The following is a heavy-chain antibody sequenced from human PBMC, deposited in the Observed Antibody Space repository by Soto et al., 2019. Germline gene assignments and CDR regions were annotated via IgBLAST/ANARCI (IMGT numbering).Heavy chain of an antibody. CDR3: ARVSLAGYDFWSGYYPPYYYYYYMGV. D-gene: IGHD3-3*01. CDR1: GGSISSYY. Sequence: SETLSLTCTVSGGSISSYYWSWIRQPPGKGLEWIGYIYYSGSTNYNPSLKSRVTISVDTSKNQFSLKLSSVTAADTAVYYCARVSLAGYDFWSGYYPPYYYYYYMGVWGKGTTVTVSS. J-gene: IGHJ6*03. CDR2: IYYSGST. V-gene: IGHV4-59*01.